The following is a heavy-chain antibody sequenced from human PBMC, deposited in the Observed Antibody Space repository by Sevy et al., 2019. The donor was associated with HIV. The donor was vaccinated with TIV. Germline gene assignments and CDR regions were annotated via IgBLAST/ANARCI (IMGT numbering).Heavy chain of an antibody. CDR3: ARDALKVVTGTTFYYYYYMDV. CDR1: GGSFSGYY. D-gene: IGHD1-20*01. V-gene: IGHV4-34*01. CDR2: INHSGST. Sequence: SETLSLTCAVYGGSFSGYYWSWIRQPPGKGLEWIGEINHSGSTNYNPSLKSRVTISVDTSKNQFSLKLSSVTAADTAVYYCARDALKVVTGTTFYYYYYMDVWCKGTTVTVSS. J-gene: IGHJ6*03.